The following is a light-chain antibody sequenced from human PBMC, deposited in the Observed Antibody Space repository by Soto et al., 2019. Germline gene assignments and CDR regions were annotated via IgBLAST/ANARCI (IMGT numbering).Light chain of an antibody. Sequence: QSVLTQPPSASGTPGQRVTIACSGSSSNIGSNTVNWYQQLPGTAPKVLIYSNNQRPSGVPDRFSGSKSATSASLAISGLLSDDDAEYYCAAWDDSLNGVVFGGGTQLTVL. CDR1: SSNIGSNT. CDR2: SNN. V-gene: IGLV1-44*01. CDR3: AAWDDSLNGVV. J-gene: IGLJ2*01.